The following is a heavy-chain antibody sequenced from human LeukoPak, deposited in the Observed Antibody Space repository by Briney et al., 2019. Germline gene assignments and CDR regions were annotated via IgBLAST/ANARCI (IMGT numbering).Heavy chain of an antibody. Sequence: GGSLRLSCSASGFIFSPYAMHWVRQAPGKGLEYVSSISSEGKTTYYADSVKGRFTISRDNSKNTLYLQMSSLRAEDTAVYYCAKGRPTTLGYCGRSICADWYFDLWGRGTLLSVSS. V-gene: IGHV3-64D*06. D-gene: IGHD2-2*01. CDR3: AKGRPTTLGYCGRSICADWYFDL. J-gene: IGHJ2*01. CDR1: GFIFSPYA. CDR2: ISSEGKTT.